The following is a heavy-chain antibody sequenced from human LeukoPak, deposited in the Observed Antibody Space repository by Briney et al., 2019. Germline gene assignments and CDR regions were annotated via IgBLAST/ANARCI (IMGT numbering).Heavy chain of an antibody. CDR2: IIPILGIA. CDR3: ARTLIFGGAANNWFDP. V-gene: IGHV1-69*04. Sequence: SVKVSCKASGGTFSSYAISWVRQAPGQGLEWMGRIIPILGIANYAQKFQGRVTFTADKSTSTAYMELSSLRSEDTAVYYCARTLIFGGAANNWFDPWGQGTLVTVSS. D-gene: IGHD3-3*01. CDR1: GGTFSSYA. J-gene: IGHJ5*02.